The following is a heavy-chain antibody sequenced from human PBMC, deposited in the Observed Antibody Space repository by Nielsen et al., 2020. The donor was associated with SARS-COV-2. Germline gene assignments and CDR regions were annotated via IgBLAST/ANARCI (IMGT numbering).Heavy chain of an antibody. CDR1: GFTFSSYS. V-gene: IGHV3-48*04. CDR3: ARASSTFGGVIVPFDY. Sequence: GESLKISCAASGFTFSSYSMNWVRQAPGKGLEWVSVYYSGGTTLYADSVKGRFIISRDNAKNSLYLQMNSLRAEDTAVYYCARASSTFGGVIVPFDYWGQGTLVTVSS. CDR2: YYSGGTT. D-gene: IGHD3-16*02. J-gene: IGHJ4*02.